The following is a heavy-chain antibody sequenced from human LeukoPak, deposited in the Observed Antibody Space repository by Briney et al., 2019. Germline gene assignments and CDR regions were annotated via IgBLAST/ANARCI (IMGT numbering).Heavy chain of an antibody. Sequence: TGGSLRLSCAASGFTVSNNYMSWVRQAPGKGLEWVSVIYAAGSTYYAVSVKGRFTISRDNSKSTLYLQMNSLRADDTAVYYCAKAHCSSTSCSRADNWGQGTLVTVSS. D-gene: IGHD2-2*01. CDR3: AKAHCSSTSCSRADN. V-gene: IGHV3-53*01. CDR2: IYAAGST. CDR1: GFTVSNNY. J-gene: IGHJ4*02.